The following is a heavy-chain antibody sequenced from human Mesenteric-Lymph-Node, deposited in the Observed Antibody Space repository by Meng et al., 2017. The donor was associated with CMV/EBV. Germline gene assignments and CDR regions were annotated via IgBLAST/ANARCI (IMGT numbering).Heavy chain of an antibody. CDR2: INSDGSGT. D-gene: IGHD2-8*01. CDR1: GFSFSTYW. Sequence: GESLKISCAASGFSFSTYWIHWVRQAPGKGLMWVSRINSDGSGTTYADSVKGRFTISRDNAKNTLYLQMNSLRAEDTALYYCAKGYCTGTDCRTDYYYGMDVWGQGTTVTVSS. V-gene: IGHV3-74*01. J-gene: IGHJ6*02. CDR3: AKGYCTGTDCRTDYYYGMDV.